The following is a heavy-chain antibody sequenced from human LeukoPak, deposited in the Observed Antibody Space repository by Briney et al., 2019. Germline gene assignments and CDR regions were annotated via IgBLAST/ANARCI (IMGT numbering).Heavy chain of an antibody. CDR1: GFTLSRYA. J-gene: IGHJ4*02. V-gene: IGHV3-23*01. D-gene: IGHD3-22*01. Sequence: PGGSLRLSCAASGFTLSRYAMNWVRQAPGKGLEWVSGISGSGDNTYYADSVKGRFTISRDNSKNTLYVQVNSLGTEDTAAYYCAKGSYYDSSGSFYFDYWGQGTLVTVSS. CDR2: ISGSGDNT. CDR3: AKGSYYDSSGSFYFDY.